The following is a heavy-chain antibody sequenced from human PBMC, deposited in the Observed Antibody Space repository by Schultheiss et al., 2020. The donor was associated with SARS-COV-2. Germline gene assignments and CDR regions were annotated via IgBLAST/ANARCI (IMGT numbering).Heavy chain of an antibody. D-gene: IGHD3-16*02. CDR2: INHSGST. V-gene: IGHV4-34*01. Sequence: SETLSLTCAVYGGSFSAYYWSWIRQPPGKGLEWIGEINHSGSTNYNPSLKSRVTISVDTSKNQFSLKLSSVTAADTAVYYCARGLGYVWGSYRYYGYWGQGTLVTVSS. CDR3: ARGLGYVWGSYRYYGY. J-gene: IGHJ4*02. CDR1: GGSFSAYY.